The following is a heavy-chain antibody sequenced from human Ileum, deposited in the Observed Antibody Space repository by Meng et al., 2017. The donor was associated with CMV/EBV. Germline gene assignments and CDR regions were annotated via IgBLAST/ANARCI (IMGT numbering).Heavy chain of an antibody. D-gene: IGHD1-26*01. Sequence: GESLKISCAASGFTFSTYGMHWVRQAPGKGLEWVAFIHYDGSNKYYTDSVKGRFTISRDNSKNTLYLQMNSLRPEDTAVYFCAKVAGGTYHYFDYWGQGTRVTGSS. CDR2: IHYDGSNK. J-gene: IGHJ4*02. CDR1: GFTFSTYG. V-gene: IGHV3-30*02. CDR3: AKVAGGTYHYFDY.